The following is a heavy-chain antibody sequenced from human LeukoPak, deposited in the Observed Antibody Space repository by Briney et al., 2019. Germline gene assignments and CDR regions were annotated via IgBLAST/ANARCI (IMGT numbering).Heavy chain of an antibody. D-gene: IGHD2-15*01. CDR3: ARVGIRVVGGRFDP. CDR2: ISASGGGT. J-gene: IGHJ5*02. V-gene: IGHV3-23*01. Sequence: PGGSLRLSCAASGFTFSTYPISWVRQAPGKGLEWVSAISASGGGTYYADSVKGRFTISRDNSRSTVFLQMSSLRAEDTAVYYCARVGIRVVGGRFDPWGQGTLVTVSS. CDR1: GFTFSTYP.